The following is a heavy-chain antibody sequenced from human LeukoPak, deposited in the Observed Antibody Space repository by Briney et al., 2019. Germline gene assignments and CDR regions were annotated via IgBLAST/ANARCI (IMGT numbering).Heavy chain of an antibody. D-gene: IGHD5-18*01. Sequence: GGSLRLSCAASGFTVSNCWMSWVRQSPGGGLEWVANIDQDVSSEYYVGSVGGRFTVSRDNDKNSLYLQIDSLRAEDTAVYYCARADSYGSILDYWGRGTLVTVSS. CDR3: ARADSYGSILDY. CDR2: IDQDVSSE. J-gene: IGHJ4*02. V-gene: IGHV3-7*04. CDR1: GFTVSNCW.